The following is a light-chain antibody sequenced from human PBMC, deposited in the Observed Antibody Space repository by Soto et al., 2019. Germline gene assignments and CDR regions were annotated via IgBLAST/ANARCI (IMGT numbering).Light chain of an antibody. CDR1: QSVSTD. J-gene: IGKJ4*01. CDR2: GAS. V-gene: IGKV3-15*01. CDR3: QQYKAWPPSLT. Sequence: EIVMTQSPATLSVSPGERATLSCRASQSVSTDLAWYQQKPGQAPRLLIYGASTRATGIPGRFSGSGSGTEFTLTIGSLQSQDFAVYYCQQYKAWPPSLTFGGETKVEIK.